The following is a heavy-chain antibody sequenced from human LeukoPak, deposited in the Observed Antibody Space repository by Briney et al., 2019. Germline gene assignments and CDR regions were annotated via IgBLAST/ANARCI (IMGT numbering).Heavy chain of an antibody. CDR3: ARMGATTGLAWFDP. V-gene: IGHV4-59*01. D-gene: IGHD1-26*01. Sequence: PSETLSLTCTVPGGSIRSYNWSWIRQPPGKGLERIGYIYYSGSTNYNPSLKSRVTISVDTSKNQFSLKLSSVTAADTAVYYCARMGATTGLAWFDPWGQGTLVTVSS. CDR2: IYYSGST. CDR1: GGSIRSYN. J-gene: IGHJ5*02.